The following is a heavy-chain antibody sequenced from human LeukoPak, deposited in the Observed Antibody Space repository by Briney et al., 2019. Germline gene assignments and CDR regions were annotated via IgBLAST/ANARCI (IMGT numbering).Heavy chain of an antibody. D-gene: IGHD3-10*02. CDR1: GGSISSSNW. J-gene: IGHJ4*02. CDR3: ARDALGSGSYTPFDY. V-gene: IGHV4-4*02. Sequence: PSETLSLTCAVSGGSISSSNWWSWVRQPPGKGLEWIGEIYHSGSTNYNPSLKSRVTISVDKSKNQFSLKLSSVTAADTAVYYCARDALGSGSYTPFDYWGQGTLVTVSS. CDR2: IYHSGST.